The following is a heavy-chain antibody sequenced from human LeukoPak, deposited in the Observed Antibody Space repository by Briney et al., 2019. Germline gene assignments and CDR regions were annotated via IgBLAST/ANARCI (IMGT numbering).Heavy chain of an antibody. J-gene: IGHJ3*02. CDR1: GGSISSGSYY. D-gene: IGHD3-10*01. V-gene: IGHV4-31*03. CDR3: ARGASEYYGSGSYPLDAFDI. CDR2: IYYSGST. Sequence: SETLSLTCSVSGGSISSGSYYWSWIRQPPGKGLEWIGYIYYSGSTYYNPSLKSRVTISVDTSKNQFSLKLSSVTAADTAVYYCARGASEYYGSGSYPLDAFDIWGQGTMVTVSS.